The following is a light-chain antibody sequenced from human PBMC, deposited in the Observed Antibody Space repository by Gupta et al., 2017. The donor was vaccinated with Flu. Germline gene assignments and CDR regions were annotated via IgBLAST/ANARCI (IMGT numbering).Light chain of an antibody. CDR1: NSGSKN. V-gene: IGLV3-21*02. Sequence: SYVLTQSPAVSVAPGQTARISCGGNNSGSKNVHWYQQKPGQAPVLVVSDDSDRPSGIPGRFAGSNSGNTATLTISRVEAGDEAYYYCQVWDSSSDYVFGTGTKLTVL. CDR3: QVWDSSSDYV. CDR2: DDS. J-gene: IGLJ1*01.